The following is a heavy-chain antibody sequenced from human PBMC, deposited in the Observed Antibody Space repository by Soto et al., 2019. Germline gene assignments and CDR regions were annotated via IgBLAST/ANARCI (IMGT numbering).Heavy chain of an antibody. CDR2: ISYDGSNK. CDR3: AKAIDSSGPYDY. J-gene: IGHJ4*02. D-gene: IGHD6-19*01. Sequence: GGSLRLSCAASLFTVSSYGMHWVRQAPGKGLEWVAVISYDGSNKYYADSVKGRFTISRDNSKNTLYLQMNSLRAEDTAVYYCAKAIDSSGPYDYWGQGTLVTVSS. V-gene: IGHV3-30*18. CDR1: LFTVSSYG.